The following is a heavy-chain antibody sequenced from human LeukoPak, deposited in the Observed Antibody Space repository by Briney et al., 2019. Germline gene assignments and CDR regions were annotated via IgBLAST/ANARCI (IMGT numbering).Heavy chain of an antibody. Sequence: GGSLRLSCAASGFTFSSYEMNWVRQAPGKGLEWVSYISSSGSTIYYADSVKGRFTITRDNAKNSLYLQMNSLRAEDTAVYYCARDSGSYSSDWGQGTLVTVSS. CDR1: GFTFSSYE. J-gene: IGHJ4*02. D-gene: IGHD1-26*01. V-gene: IGHV3-48*03. CDR3: ARDSGSYSSD. CDR2: ISSSGSTI.